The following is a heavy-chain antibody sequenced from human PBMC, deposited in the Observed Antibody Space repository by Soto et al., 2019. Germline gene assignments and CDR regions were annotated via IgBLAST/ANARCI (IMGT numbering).Heavy chain of an antibody. CDR2: ITGSGGRT. V-gene: IGHV3-23*01. CDR1: GFTFSSYA. D-gene: IGHD7-27*01. J-gene: IGHJ6*02. Sequence: EVQLLESGGGLVQPGGSLRLSCAASGFTFSSYAMSWVRQAPGKGLEWVSAITGSGGRTYYADSVKGRFTISRDNSKNTLYLQMNSLRAEDTAVYYWAKGLTGAPYYGMDVWGQGTTVTVSS. CDR3: AKGLTGAPYYGMDV.